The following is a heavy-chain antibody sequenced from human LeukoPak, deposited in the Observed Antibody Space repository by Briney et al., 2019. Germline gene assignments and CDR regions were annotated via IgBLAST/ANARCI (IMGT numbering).Heavy chain of an antibody. CDR1: GYTFTSYG. J-gene: IGHJ4*02. Sequence: ASVKVSCKASGYTFTSYGISWVRQAPGQGLEWMGRIIPILGIANYAQKFQGRVTITADKSTSTAYMELSSLRSEDTAVYYCARDIVGATILDYWGQGTLVTVSS. D-gene: IGHD1-26*01. V-gene: IGHV1-69*04. CDR3: ARDIVGATILDY. CDR2: IIPILGIA.